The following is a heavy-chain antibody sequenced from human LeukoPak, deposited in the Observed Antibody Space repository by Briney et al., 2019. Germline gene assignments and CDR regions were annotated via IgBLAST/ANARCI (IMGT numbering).Heavy chain of an antibody. J-gene: IGHJ4*02. CDR1: GDSISSGGNY. CDR3: ARWGNSGYASGCFDY. D-gene: IGHD5-12*01. Sequence: PSETLSLTCTVSGDSISSGGNYWSWLRQHPGKGLEWIGYIYYSGSTYYNPSLKSRLTISVDTSKNHFSLKLSSVTAADTAMYYCARWGNSGYASGCFDYWGQGTLVTVSS. V-gene: IGHV4-31*03. CDR2: IYYSGST.